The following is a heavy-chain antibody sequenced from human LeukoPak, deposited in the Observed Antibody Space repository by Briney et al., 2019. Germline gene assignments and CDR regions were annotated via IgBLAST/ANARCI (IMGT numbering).Heavy chain of an antibody. CDR1: GGSISSGGYY. CDR2: IYYSGST. J-gene: IGHJ5*02. V-gene: IGHV4-61*08. CDR3: ARDRGWELNWFDP. Sequence: MASETLSLTCTVSGGSISSGGYYWSWIRQPPGKGLEWIGYIYYSGSTNYNPSLKSRVTISVDTSMNQFSLKLSSVTAADTAVYYCARDRGWELNWFDPWGQGTLVTVSS. D-gene: IGHD1-26*01.